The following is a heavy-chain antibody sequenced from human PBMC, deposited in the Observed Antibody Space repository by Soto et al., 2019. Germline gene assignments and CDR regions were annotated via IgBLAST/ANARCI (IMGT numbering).Heavy chain of an antibody. CDR1: GFTFSSYG. CDR2: ISYDGSNK. D-gene: IGHD4-17*01. V-gene: IGHV3-30*18. Sequence: ESGGGVVQPGRSLRLSCAASGFTFSSYGMHWVRQAPGKGLEWVAVISYDGSNKYYADSVKGRFTISRDNSKNTLYLQMNSLRAEDTAVYYCAKPVGFTVTRPRYFDYWGQGTLVTVSS. J-gene: IGHJ4*02. CDR3: AKPVGFTVTRPRYFDY.